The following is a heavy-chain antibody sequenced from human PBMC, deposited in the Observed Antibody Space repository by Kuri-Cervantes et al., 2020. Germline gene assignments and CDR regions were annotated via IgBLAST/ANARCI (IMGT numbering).Heavy chain of an antibody. CDR1: GFTFSSYA. J-gene: IGHJ4*02. Sequence: GGSLRLSCAASGFTFSSYAMSWVRQAPGKGLEWVAVISYDGSNKYYADSVKGRFTISRDNSKNTLYLQMNSLRAEDTAVYYCAKEWGRWQVLDNWGQGTLVTVSS. CDR2: ISYDGSNK. CDR3: AKEWGRWQVLDN. V-gene: IGHV3-30*18. D-gene: IGHD3-16*01.